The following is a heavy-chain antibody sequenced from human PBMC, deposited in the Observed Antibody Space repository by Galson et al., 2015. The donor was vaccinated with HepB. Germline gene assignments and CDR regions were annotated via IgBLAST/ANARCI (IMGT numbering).Heavy chain of an antibody. V-gene: IGHV5-51*01. CDR2: IYPGDSDT. Sequence: QSGAEVKKPGESLKISCKGSGYSFTSYWIGWVRQMPGKGLVWMGIIYPGDSDTRYSPSFQGQVTISADKSISTAYLQWSSLKASDTAMYYCATTGYYGSGSYYRDYYYGMDVWGQGTTVTVSS. D-gene: IGHD3-10*01. CDR1: GYSFTSYW. J-gene: IGHJ6*02. CDR3: ATTGYYGSGSYYRDYYYGMDV.